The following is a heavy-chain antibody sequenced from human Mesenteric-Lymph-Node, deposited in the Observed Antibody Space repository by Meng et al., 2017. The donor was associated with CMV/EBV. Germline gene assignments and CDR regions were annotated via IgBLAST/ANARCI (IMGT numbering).Heavy chain of an antibody. CDR1: GYSFTSYW. CDR2: IYPGESDT. D-gene: IGHD1-26*01. J-gene: IGHJ3*01. Sequence: GESLKISCKGSGYSFTSYWIGWVRQMPGKGLEWMGIIYPGESDTRYSTSFQGQVTISADKSISTAYLQWSSLKASDTAMYYCARPSGSYRDDDAFDVWGQGTMVTVSS. CDR3: ARPSGSYRDDDAFDV. V-gene: IGHV5-51*01.